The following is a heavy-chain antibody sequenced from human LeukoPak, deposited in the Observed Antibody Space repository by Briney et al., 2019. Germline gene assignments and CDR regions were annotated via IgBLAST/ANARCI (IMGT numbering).Heavy chain of an antibody. J-gene: IGHJ4*02. CDR2: ISSSSSYI. CDR3: ARVEYSSGWYGDY. CDR1: GFTFSTDS. V-gene: IGHV3-21*01. D-gene: IGHD6-19*01. Sequence: PGGSRRLSCAASGFTFSTDSMHWVRQAPGKGLEWVSSISSSSSYIYYADSGKGRFSTSTDNAMHSLYLQMHSLRAQETGVYYCARVEYSSGWYGDYWGQGTLVTVSS.